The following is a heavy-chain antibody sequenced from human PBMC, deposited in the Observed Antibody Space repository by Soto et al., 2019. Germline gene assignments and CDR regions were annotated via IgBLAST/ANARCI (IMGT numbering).Heavy chain of an antibody. V-gene: IGHV3-33*01. CDR3: ARDRYSSAWYDLEY. D-gene: IGHD6-19*01. J-gene: IGHJ4*02. CDR2: IWYDGSNK. Sequence: QVQLVESGGGVVQPGRSLRLSCAASGFTFSSYGMHWVRQAPGKGLEWVAVIWYDGSNKYYADSVKGRFTISRDNSKNTLYLQMNSLRADDTAVYYCARDRYSSAWYDLEYWGQGTLVTVSS. CDR1: GFTFSSYG.